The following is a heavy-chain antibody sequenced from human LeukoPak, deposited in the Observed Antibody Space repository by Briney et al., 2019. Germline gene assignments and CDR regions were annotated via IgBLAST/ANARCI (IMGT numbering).Heavy chain of an antibody. Sequence: GGSLRLSCAASGFTFDDYGMSWVRQAPGKGLEWVSGINWNGGSTGYADSVKGRFTISRDNAKNSLYLQMNSLRAEDTALYYCARGRYYGRFDYFDYWGQGTLVTVSS. D-gene: IGHD3-10*01. CDR1: GFTFDDYG. CDR3: ARGRYYGRFDYFDY. V-gene: IGHV3-20*04. J-gene: IGHJ4*02. CDR2: INWNGGST.